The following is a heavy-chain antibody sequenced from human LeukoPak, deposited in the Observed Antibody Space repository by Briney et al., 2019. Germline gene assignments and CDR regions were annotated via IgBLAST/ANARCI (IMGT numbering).Heavy chain of an antibody. J-gene: IGHJ4*02. CDR1: GDSINTHY. Sequence: SETLSLTCTVSGDSINTHYWNWIRQPAGKRLEWLGRIYFTGSTNYNPYLHSRISLSMDTSKNQLSLRLRSVTAADTATYYCARAGDRDYFHIDSWGQGTLITVSS. CDR3: ARAGDRDYFHIDS. D-gene: IGHD4/OR15-4a*01. V-gene: IGHV4-4*07. CDR2: IYFTGST.